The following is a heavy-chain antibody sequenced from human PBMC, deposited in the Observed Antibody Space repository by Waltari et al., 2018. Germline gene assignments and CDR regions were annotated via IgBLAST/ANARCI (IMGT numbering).Heavy chain of an antibody. J-gene: IGHJ3*02. V-gene: IGHV4-59*01. CDR1: GGSISSYD. Sequence: QVQLQESGPGLVKPSETLSLTCTVSGGSISSYDWSWIRQPPGKGLEWIGYIDYSGSTNYNPSLKSRVTISVDTSKNQFSLKLSSVTAADTAVYYCARGGEVVVPAATGNGAFDIWGQGTMVTVSS. CDR3: ARGGEVVVPAATGNGAFDI. CDR2: IDYSGST. D-gene: IGHD2-2*01.